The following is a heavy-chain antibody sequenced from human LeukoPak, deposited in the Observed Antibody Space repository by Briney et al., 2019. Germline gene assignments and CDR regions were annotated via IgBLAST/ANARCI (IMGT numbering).Heavy chain of an antibody. Sequence: PGGSLRLSCAASGFIFSTYEMNWLRQAPGKGLEWVCYISASGSIMYYADSVRGRFTISRDNAKNSLYLQMDSLRVEDTAVYYCAREGLPGGYDADYWGQGTLVTVSS. CDR1: GFIFSTYE. CDR2: ISASGSIM. D-gene: IGHD5-12*01. J-gene: IGHJ4*02. CDR3: AREGLPGGYDADY. V-gene: IGHV3-48*03.